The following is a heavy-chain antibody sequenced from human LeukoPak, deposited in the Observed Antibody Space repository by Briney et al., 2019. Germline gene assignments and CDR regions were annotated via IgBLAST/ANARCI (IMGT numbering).Heavy chain of an antibody. CDR1: GFTFSSYW. V-gene: IGHV3-7*01. J-gene: IGHJ6*02. CDR2: IKQDGSEK. D-gene: IGHD3-3*01. CDR3: ARDLLGYYDFWSGPSAYYGMDV. Sequence: GGSLRLSCAASGFTFSSYWMSWVRQAPGKGLEWVANIKQDGSEKYYVDSVKGRFTISRDNAKNSLYLQMNSLRAEDTAVYYCARDLLGYYDFWSGPSAYYGMDVWGQGTTVTVSS.